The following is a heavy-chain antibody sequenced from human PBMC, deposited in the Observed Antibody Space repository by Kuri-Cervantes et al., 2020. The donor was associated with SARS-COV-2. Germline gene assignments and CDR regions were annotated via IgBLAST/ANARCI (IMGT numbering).Heavy chain of an antibody. Sequence: GGSLRLSCAASGFTFSSYAMHWVRQAPGKGLEWVAVISYDGSNKYYADSVKGRFTISRDSSKNTLYLQMNSLRAEDTAVYYCARPYSGSYAAFFDYWGQGTLVTVSS. CDR3: ARPYSGSYAAFFDY. CDR2: ISYDGSNK. V-gene: IGHV3-30-3*01. D-gene: IGHD1-26*01. J-gene: IGHJ4*02. CDR1: GFTFSSYA.